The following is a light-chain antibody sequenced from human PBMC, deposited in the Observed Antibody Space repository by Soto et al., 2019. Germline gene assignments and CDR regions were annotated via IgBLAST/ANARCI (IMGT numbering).Light chain of an antibody. V-gene: IGKV3-15*01. Sequence: EILLTQSPVTLSLSPGGRATLSCRASQSVSSNLAWYQQKPGQAPRLLIYGASTRATGIPARFSGSGSGTEFTLTISSLQSEDFAVYYCQQYNNWPRTFGQGTKVDIK. CDR2: GAS. CDR3: QQYNNWPRT. J-gene: IGKJ1*01. CDR1: QSVSSN.